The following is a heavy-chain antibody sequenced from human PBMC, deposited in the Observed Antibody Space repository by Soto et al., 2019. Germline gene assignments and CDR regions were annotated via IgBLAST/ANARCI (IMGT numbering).Heavy chain of an antibody. CDR3: ARTTLGYCSGGSCYSSYYGMDV. CDR1: GYTFTSYY. V-gene: IGHV1-46*01. CDR2: INPSGGST. Sequence: ASVKVSCKASGYTFTSYYMHWVRQAPGQGLEWMGIINPSGGSTSYAQKFQGRVTMTRDTSTSTVYMELSSLRSEDTAVYYCARTTLGYCSGGSCYSSYYGMDVCGQGTTVTVSS. D-gene: IGHD2-15*01. J-gene: IGHJ6*02.